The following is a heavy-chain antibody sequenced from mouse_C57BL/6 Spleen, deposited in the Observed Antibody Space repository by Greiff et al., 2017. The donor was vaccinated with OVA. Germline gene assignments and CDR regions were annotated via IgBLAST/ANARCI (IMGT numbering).Heavy chain of an antibody. CDR1: GYTFTTYP. Sequence: QVQLQQSGAELVKPGASVTMSCKASGYTFTTYPIEWMQQNHGKSLEWIGNFHPYNDDTKYNEKFKGKATLTVDKSSHNVYLELSRLTSDDTAVYDSARGNDYDEGDYCAMDYWGQGTTVTVSS. J-gene: IGHJ4*01. CDR3: ARGNDYDEGDYCAMDY. V-gene: IGHV1-47*01. CDR2: FHPYNDDT. D-gene: IGHD2-4*01.